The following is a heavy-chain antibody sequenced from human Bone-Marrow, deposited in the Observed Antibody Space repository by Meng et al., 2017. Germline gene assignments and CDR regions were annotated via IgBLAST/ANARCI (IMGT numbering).Heavy chain of an antibody. CDR2: IYHTGST. J-gene: IGHJ5*02. CDR3: ARGYCSTTNCNWFDP. D-gene: IGHD2-2*01. Sequence: QVQLQESGPGLVKPSGTLSLTCTVSGGSISGSSWWTWVRQPPGKGLEWIGEIYHTGSTNYNPSLKSRVTISVDKSKNQFSLKLSSVTAEDTAVYYCARGYCSTTNCNWFDPWGQGTLVTVSS. CDR1: GGSISGSSW. V-gene: IGHV4-4*02.